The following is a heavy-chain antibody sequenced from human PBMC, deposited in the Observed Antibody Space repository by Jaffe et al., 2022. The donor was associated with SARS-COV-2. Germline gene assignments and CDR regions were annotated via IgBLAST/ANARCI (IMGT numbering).Heavy chain of an antibody. CDR1: GFSFSNYA. J-gene: IGHJ4*02. V-gene: IGHV3-30*19. CDR2: ISYDGGNK. D-gene: IGHD1-26*01. CDR3: ARDFDGRVTTPDIEY. Sequence: VQLVESGGGVVQPGRSLRLSCEVSGFSFSNYAMHWVRQAPGKGLEWVALISYDGGNKYYADSVKGRFTISRDNSRNTLYLQMNSLRAEDTAIYYCARDFDGRVTTPDIEYWGQGTLVTVSS.